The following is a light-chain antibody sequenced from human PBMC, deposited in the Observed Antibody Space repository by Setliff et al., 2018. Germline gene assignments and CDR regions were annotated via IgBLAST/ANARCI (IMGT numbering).Light chain of an antibody. CDR1: SSDVGGYNL. Sequence: QSALAQPASVSGSPGQSITISCTGTSSDVGGYNLVSWYQQHPGKVPRLMIFDVSNRPSGVSNRFSGSKSGSTASLTISGLQPEDEADYYCSSYTSSSTRVFGTGTKVTVL. V-gene: IGLV2-14*03. CDR2: DVS. CDR3: SSYTSSSTRV. J-gene: IGLJ1*01.